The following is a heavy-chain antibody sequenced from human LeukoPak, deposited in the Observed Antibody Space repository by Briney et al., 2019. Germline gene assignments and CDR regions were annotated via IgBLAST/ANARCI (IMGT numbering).Heavy chain of an antibody. CDR2: IFHSGST. V-gene: IGHV4-30-4*01. Sequence: SETLSLTCTVSGDFISSGDHYWSWIRQPPGKGLEWIGYIFHSGSTYYNPSLRSRLTVSLDTSKNQFSLKLTSVTAADSAVYYCVRGRSTGTMDYWGQGTLVTVSS. J-gene: IGHJ4*02. CDR1: GDFISSGDHY. CDR3: VRGRSTGTMDY. D-gene: IGHD2-2*01.